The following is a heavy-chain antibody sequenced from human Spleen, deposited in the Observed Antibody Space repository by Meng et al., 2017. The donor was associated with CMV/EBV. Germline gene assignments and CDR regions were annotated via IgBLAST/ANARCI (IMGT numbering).Heavy chain of an antibody. D-gene: IGHD6-6*01. CDR3: ARDHSRSSGNYYYYGMDV. CDR1: GFTVSSNY. Sequence: GESLKISCAASGFTVSSNYMNWVRQAPGKGLEWVSIIYSDGSTYYADSVKGRFTISRDNSKNTLFLQMNSLRAEDTAVYYCARDHSRSSGNYYYYGMDVWGQGTTVTVSS. V-gene: IGHV3-53*01. CDR2: IYSDGST. J-gene: IGHJ6*02.